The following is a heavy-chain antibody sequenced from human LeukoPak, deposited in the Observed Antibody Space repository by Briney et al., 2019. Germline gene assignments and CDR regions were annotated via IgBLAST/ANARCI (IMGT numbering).Heavy chain of an antibody. CDR2: ITPIFGTT. Sequence: GASVKLSCKASGGTFSSYAISWVRQAPGQGLEWMGGITPIFGTTNYAQEFQGRVTITADKSTNTAYMELSSLRSEDTAVYYCVRGVRGYYDSSGYYFDYWGQGTLVTVSS. V-gene: IGHV1-69*06. CDR1: GGTFSSYA. J-gene: IGHJ4*02. D-gene: IGHD3-22*01. CDR3: VRGVRGYYDSSGYYFDY.